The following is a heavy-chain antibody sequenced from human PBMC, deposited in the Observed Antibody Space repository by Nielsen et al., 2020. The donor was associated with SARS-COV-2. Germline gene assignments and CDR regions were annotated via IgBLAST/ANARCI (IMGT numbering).Heavy chain of an antibody. CDR3: ARDPDDEWLRLSYYYYGMDV. CDR2: IYYSGST. CDR1: GGSISSSSYY. Sequence: SETLSLTCTVSGGSISSSSYYWGWIRQPPGKGLEWIGSIYYSGSTYYNPSLKSRVTISVDTSKNQFSLKLSSVTAADTAVYYCARDPDDEWLRLSYYYYGMDVWGQGTTVTVSS. J-gene: IGHJ6*02. V-gene: IGHV4-39*02. D-gene: IGHD5-12*01.